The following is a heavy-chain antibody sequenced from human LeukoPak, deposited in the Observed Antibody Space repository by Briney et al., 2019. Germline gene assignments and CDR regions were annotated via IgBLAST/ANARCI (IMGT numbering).Heavy chain of an antibody. CDR2: SKNKDYAYST. CDR3: TRIFYYGTRGYYPDF. Sequence: PGGSLRLSCAASGFTFSDHHMDWVRQAPGKGLEWIGHSKNKDYAYSTVYAASVKGRLTFSRDDPKSSLYLQMNSLTTEDTAVYYCTRIFYYGTRGYYPDFWGQGTLVTVSS. D-gene: IGHD3-22*01. CDR1: GFTFSDHH. V-gene: IGHV3-72*01. J-gene: IGHJ4*02.